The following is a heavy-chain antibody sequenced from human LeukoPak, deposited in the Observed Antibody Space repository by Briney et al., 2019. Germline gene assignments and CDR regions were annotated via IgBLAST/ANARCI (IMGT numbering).Heavy chain of an antibody. CDR2: ISYDGSNK. CDR3: ASSEWLYNWFDP. V-gene: IGHV3-30-3*01. CDR1: GFTFSSYA. Sequence: GGSLRLSCAASGFTFSSYAMHWVRQAPGKGLEWVAVISYDGSNKYYADSVKGRFTISRDNSKNTLYLQMNSLRAEDTAVYYCASSEWLYNWFDPWGQGTLVTVSS. J-gene: IGHJ5*02. D-gene: IGHD5-12*01.